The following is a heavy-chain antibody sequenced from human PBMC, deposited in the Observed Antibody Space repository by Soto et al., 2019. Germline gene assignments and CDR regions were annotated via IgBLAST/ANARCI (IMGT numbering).Heavy chain of an antibody. Sequence: QVQLVQSGAEEKKPGASVKVSCKASGYTFTSYAMHWVRQAPGQRLEWMGWINAGNGNTKYSQKFQGRVTITRDTSARTAYMELSSLSSEATVVKYLASSIVVVSAIDYGGQGARVTASS. V-gene: IGHV1-3*05. J-gene: IGHJ4*02. CDR1: GYTFTSYA. D-gene: IGHD2-21*01. CDR2: INAGNGNT. CDR3: ASSIVVVSAIDY.